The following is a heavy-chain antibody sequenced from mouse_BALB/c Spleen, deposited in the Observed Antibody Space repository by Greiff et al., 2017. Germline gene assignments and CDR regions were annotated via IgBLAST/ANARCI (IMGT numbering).Heavy chain of an antibody. J-gene: IGHJ4*01. V-gene: IGHV3-6*02. CDR1: GYSITSGYY. Sequence: EVKLEESGPGLVKPSQSLSLTCSVTGYSITSGYYWNWIRQFPGNKLEWMGYISYDGSNNYNPSLKNRISITRDTSKNQFFLKLNSVTTEDTATYYCARGEIVYAMDYWGQGTSVTVSS. CDR2: ISYDGSN. CDR3: ARGEIVYAMDY.